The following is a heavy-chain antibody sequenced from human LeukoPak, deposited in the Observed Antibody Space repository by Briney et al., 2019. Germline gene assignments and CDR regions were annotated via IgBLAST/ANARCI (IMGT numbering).Heavy chain of an antibody. CDR3: AKDVLGYFDWSTPDY. V-gene: IGHV3-30*02. J-gene: IGHJ4*02. CDR2: IRYDGSNK. CDR1: GFTFSSYG. D-gene: IGHD3-9*01. Sequence: PGGSLRLTCAASGFTFSSYGMHWVRQAPGKGLEWVAFIRYDGSNKYYADSVKGRFTISRDNSKNTLYLQMNSLRAEDTAVYYCAKDVLGYFDWSTPDYWGQGTLVTVSS.